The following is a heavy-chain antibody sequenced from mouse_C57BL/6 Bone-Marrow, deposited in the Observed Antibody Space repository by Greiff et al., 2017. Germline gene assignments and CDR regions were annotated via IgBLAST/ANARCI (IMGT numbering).Heavy chain of an antibody. V-gene: IGHV5-9-1*02. J-gene: IGHJ3*01. CDR1: GFTFSSYA. CDR2: ISSGGDYI. Sequence: EVKLMESGEGLVKPGGSLKLSCAASGFTFSSYAMSWVRQTPEKRLEWVAYISSGGDYIYYADTVKGRFTISRDNARNTLYLQMSSLKSEDTAMYYCTREGYDYDLFAYWGQGTLVTVSA. D-gene: IGHD2-4*01. CDR3: TREGYDYDLFAY.